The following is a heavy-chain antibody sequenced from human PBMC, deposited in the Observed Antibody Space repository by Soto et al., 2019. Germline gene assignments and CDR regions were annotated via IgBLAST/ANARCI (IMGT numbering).Heavy chain of an antibody. J-gene: IGHJ4*01. CDR1: GGSISSNSHY. V-gene: IGHV4-39*01. D-gene: IGHD1-1*01. Sequence: TLSLTCTVSGGSISSNSHYWGWIRQTPGKGLEWIGSIFHSGSTKYSASLKSRVTISVDTSKDQFSLRLSSVTAADTAVYFCARLFTENDNIDYWGHGTLVTVSS. CDR2: IFHSGST. CDR3: ARLFTENDNIDY.